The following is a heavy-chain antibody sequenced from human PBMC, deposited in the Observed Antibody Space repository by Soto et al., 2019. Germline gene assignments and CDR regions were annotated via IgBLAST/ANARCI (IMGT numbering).Heavy chain of an antibody. V-gene: IGHV4-39*01. CDR2: IDYNGVT. J-gene: IGHJ4*02. D-gene: IGHD4-17*01. CDR3: AAPLDDYGVNSFT. Sequence: PSETLSLTCSVSGGSVSSNDYYWGWIRQPPAKGLEWIGNIDYNGVTSYNPSLKTRLTISIDAPKNQFSLKLNSVTAADTAIYYCAAPLDDYGVNSFTWGRGILVTVSS. CDR1: GGSVSSNDYY.